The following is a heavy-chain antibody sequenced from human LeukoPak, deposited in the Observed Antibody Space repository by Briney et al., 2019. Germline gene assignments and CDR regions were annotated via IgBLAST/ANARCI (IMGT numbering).Heavy chain of an antibody. CDR3: ARDMGDYGMDV. CDR2: IHHSKSS. V-gene: IGHV4-4*02. Sequence: PSETLSLTCAVSGDSITSDKWWTWVRQPPGKGLEWIGEIHHSKSSNYYPSLKSRVTISVDRSKNQFSLKLSSVTAADTAVYYCARDMGDYGMDVWGQGTTVTVSS. J-gene: IGHJ6*02. CDR1: GDSITSDKW.